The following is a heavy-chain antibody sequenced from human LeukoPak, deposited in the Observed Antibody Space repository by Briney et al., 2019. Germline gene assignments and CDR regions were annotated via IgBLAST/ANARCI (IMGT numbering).Heavy chain of an antibody. CDR2: INQDGSQK. D-gene: IGHD3-3*01. CDR3: ARTYYDFWSGSRNIYYFDY. J-gene: IGHJ4*02. Sequence: GGSLRLSCAGSGFTFSSHWIGWVRQAPGKGLEWVAHINQDGSQKYYVDSVEGRFAISRDNAKNSLYLQMNSLRAEDTAVYYCARTYYDFWSGSRNIYYFDYWGQGTLVTVSS. CDR1: GFTFSSHW. V-gene: IGHV3-7*03.